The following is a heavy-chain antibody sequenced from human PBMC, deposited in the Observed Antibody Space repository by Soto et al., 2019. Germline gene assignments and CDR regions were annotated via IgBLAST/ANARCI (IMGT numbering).Heavy chain of an antibody. CDR2: ISSRGDII. D-gene: IGHD3-22*01. Sequence: GSLRLSCACSGFIFSDYYMSWIRQAPGKGLEWVSYISSRGDIIYYADSVKGRFTISRDNAKNSLYLQMNSLRAEDTAVYYCARDLGYYDSSGYFDYWGQGTLVTVSS. J-gene: IGHJ4*02. CDR1: GFIFSDYY. V-gene: IGHV3-11*01. CDR3: ARDLGYYDSSGYFDY.